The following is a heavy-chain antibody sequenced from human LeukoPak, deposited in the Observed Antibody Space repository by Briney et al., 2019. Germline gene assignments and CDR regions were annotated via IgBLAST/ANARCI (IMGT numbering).Heavy chain of an antibody. Sequence: GGSLRLSCAASGFSVSNYDMSWVRQAPGKGLEWVSFLFSGGSLYSADSVEGRFTISRDKAKNTLYLQMNSLRVDDTAMYYCARDHGFGYWGQGTRVTVSS. CDR3: ARDHGFGY. J-gene: IGHJ4*02. CDR1: GFSVSNYD. V-gene: IGHV3-53*01. CDR2: LFSGGSL.